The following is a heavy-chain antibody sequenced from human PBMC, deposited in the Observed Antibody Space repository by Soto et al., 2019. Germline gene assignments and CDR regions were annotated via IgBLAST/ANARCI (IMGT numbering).Heavy chain of an antibody. CDR1: GYTFTTYA. CDR2: INPASGHT. CDR3: GRSVVGATGEILYNAMDV. V-gene: IGHV1-3*01. D-gene: IGHD1-26*01. J-gene: IGHJ6*02. Sequence: QVPLVQSGAEVKKPGASVKVSCKASGYTFTTYALHWVRQAPGQRPEWMGWINPASGHTKYSKKFQDRVTINRDTSASTGYMELSSLRSEDTAVYYCGRSVVGATGEILYNAMDVWGQGTTVTVSS.